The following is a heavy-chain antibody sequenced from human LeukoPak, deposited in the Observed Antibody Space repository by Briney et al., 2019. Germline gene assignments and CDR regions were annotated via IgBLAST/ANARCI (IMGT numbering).Heavy chain of an antibody. V-gene: IGHV1-3*01. Sequence: GASVKVSCKASGYTFTSYVMHWVRQAPGQRLEWMGWINAGNGNTRYSQNFQGRVTITRDTSASTAYMELSSLRSEDTAVYYCARILGATHFDYWGRGTLVTVSS. D-gene: IGHD1-26*01. J-gene: IGHJ4*02. CDR2: INAGNGNT. CDR1: GYTFTSYV. CDR3: ARILGATHFDY.